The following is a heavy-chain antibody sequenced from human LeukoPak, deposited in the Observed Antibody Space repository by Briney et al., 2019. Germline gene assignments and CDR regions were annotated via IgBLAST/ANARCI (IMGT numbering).Heavy chain of an antibody. V-gene: IGHV3-23*01. Sequence: GGSLRLSCTASGLIFSTYAMSWVRQAPGKGLEWVSTINGGADITYYADSVKGRFTISRDNSKNTLSLHMNSLRAEDAAVYYCALNGREVPSGAFDIWGQGTMVTVSS. J-gene: IGHJ3*02. CDR3: ALNGREVPSGAFDI. CDR2: INGGADIT. CDR1: GLIFSTYA. D-gene: IGHD3-16*02.